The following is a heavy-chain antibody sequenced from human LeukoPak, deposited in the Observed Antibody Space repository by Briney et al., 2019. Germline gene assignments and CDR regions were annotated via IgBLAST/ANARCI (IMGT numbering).Heavy chain of an antibody. J-gene: IGHJ4*02. CDR1: GFTFDDYA. V-gene: IGHV3-9*01. CDR2: ISWNSGSI. Sequence: PGGSLRLSCAASGFTFDDYAMHWVRQAPGKGLEWVSGISWNSGSIGYADSVKGRFTISRDNAKNSLYLQMNSLRAEDTALYYCAGLLAGYFDYRGQGTLVTVSS. CDR3: AGLLAGYFDY. D-gene: IGHD2-15*01.